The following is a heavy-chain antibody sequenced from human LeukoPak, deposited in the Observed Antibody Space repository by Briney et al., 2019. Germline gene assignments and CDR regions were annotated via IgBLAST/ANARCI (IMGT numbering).Heavy chain of an antibody. J-gene: IGHJ3*02. V-gene: IGHV1-69*05. CDR1: GGTFSSYA. CDR2: IIPIFGTA. D-gene: IGHD6-19*01. Sequence: GASVKVSCKASGGTFSSYAISWVRQAPGQGLEWMGGIIPIFGTANYAQKLQGRVTMTTDTSTSTAYMELRSLTSADTAVYYCARDDIAVAGTREDAFDIWGQGTMVTVSP. CDR3: ARDDIAVAGTREDAFDI.